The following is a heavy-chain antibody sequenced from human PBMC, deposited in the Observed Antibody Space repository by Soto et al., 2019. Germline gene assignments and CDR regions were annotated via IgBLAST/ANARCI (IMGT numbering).Heavy chain of an antibody. CDR2: IIPIFGTA. J-gene: IGHJ2*01. CDR1: GGTFSSYA. Sequence: QVQLVQSGAEVKQPGSSVKVSCKASGGTFSSYAISWVRQAPGQGLEWMGGIIPIFGTANYAQKFQGRGRITEDESTSTAYMELSSLRSEDTAVHYCARRAYSGYDPRWYFELWGRGTLVTVSS. V-gene: IGHV1-69*12. D-gene: IGHD5-12*01. CDR3: ARRAYSGYDPRWYFEL.